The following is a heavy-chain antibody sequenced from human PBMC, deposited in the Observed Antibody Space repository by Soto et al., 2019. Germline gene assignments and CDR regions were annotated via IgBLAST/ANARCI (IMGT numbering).Heavy chain of an antibody. CDR2: IKSKTDGGTT. J-gene: IGHJ3*02. CDR1: GFTFSNAW. Sequence: EVQLVESGGGLVKPGGSLRLSCAASGFTFSNAWMSWVRQAPGKGLEWVGRIKSKTDGGTTDYAAPVKGRFTISRDDSKNTLYLQMNSLKTEDTAVYYCTTAIVVVVAATPDAFDIWGQGTMVTVSS. V-gene: IGHV3-15*01. CDR3: TTAIVVVVAATPDAFDI. D-gene: IGHD2-15*01.